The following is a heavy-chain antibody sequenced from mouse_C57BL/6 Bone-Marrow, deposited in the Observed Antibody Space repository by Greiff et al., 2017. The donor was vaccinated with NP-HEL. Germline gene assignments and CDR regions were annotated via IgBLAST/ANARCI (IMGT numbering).Heavy chain of an antibody. CDR2: INPSSGYT. CDR1: GYTFTSYW. Sequence: QVQLQQSGAELAKPGASVKLSCKASGYTFTSYWMHWVKQRPGQGLEWIGYINPSSGYTKYNQKFKDKATLTADKSSSTAYMQLSSLTYEDSSVYYCARSLWPRYFDVWGTGTTVTVSS. V-gene: IGHV1-7*01. J-gene: IGHJ1*03. D-gene: IGHD1-1*01. CDR3: ARSLWPRYFDV.